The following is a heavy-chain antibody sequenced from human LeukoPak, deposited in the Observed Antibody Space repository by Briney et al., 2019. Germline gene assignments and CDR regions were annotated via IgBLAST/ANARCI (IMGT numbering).Heavy chain of an antibody. V-gene: IGHV1-18*01. CDR3: ARESEPELIDAFDI. Sequence: ASVKVSCKASGYTLTSYGISWVRQAPGQGLEWMGWISAYNGNTNYAQKLQGRVTMTTDTSTSTAYMELRSLRSDDTAVYYCARESEPELIDAFDIWGQGTMVTVSS. J-gene: IGHJ3*02. CDR1: GYTLTSYG. CDR2: ISAYNGNT. D-gene: IGHD3-10*01.